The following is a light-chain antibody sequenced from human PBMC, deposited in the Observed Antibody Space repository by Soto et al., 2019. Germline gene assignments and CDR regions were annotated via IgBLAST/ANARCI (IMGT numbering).Light chain of an antibody. CDR3: QYYSSYSPT. CDR2: DAS. V-gene: IGKV1-5*01. J-gene: IGKJ3*01. CDR1: QSISSW. Sequence: DIQMTQSPSTLSASVGDSVTITCRASQSISSWLAWYQQKSGKAPKLLIHDASSLESGVPSRFSGSGSGTEFTLTISSLQPDDFATYYCQYYSSYSPTFGPGTTVDIK.